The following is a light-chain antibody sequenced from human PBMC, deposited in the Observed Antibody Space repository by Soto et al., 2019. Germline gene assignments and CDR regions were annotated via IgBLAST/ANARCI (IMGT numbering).Light chain of an antibody. V-gene: IGLV2-14*03. CDR2: DVS. CDR3: SSYTSSSTLYV. Sequence: QSVLTQPASVSGSPGQSITISCTETSSDVGGYNYVSWYQQHPGKAPKLMIYDVSNWPSGVSNRFSGSKSGNTASLTISGLQAEDEADYYCSSYTSSSTLYVFGTGTKLTVL. CDR1: SSDVGGYNY. J-gene: IGLJ1*01.